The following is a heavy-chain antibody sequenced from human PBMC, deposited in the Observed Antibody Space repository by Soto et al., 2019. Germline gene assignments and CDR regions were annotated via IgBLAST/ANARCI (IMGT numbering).Heavy chain of an antibody. CDR1: GYTFTSYG. D-gene: IGHD3-3*01. J-gene: IGHJ5*02. V-gene: IGHV1-18*01. CDR2: ISAYNGNT. Sequence: GASVKVSCKASGYTFTSYGISWVRQAPGQGLEWMGWISAYNGNTNYAQKLQGRVTMTTDTSTSTAYMELRSLRSDDTAVYYCARDYFWSGYRNWFDPWGQGTLVTVYS. CDR3: ARDYFWSGYRNWFDP.